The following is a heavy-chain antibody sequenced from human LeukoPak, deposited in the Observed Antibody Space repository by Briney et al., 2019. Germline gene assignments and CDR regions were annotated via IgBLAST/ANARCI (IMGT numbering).Heavy chain of an antibody. V-gene: IGHV4-39*07. CDR1: GGSISSSSYY. D-gene: IGHD5-18*01. CDR3: ARIDTTMLTDC. Sequence: PSETLSLTCTVSGGSISSSSYYWGWIRQPPGKGLEWIGSFYYVGSTDYNPSLKSRVTISIDTSKDQFSLKLNSVTAADTAVYYCARIDTTMLTDCWGQGTLVTVSS. J-gene: IGHJ4*02. CDR2: FYYVGST.